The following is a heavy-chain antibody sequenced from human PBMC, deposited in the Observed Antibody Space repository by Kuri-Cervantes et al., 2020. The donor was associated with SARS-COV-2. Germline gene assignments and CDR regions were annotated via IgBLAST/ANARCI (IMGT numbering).Heavy chain of an antibody. CDR1: GGSISSSSYY. CDR2: IYYSGST. V-gene: IGHV4-39*01. Sequence: ESLKISCTVSGGSISSSSYYWGWIRQPPGKGLEWIGSIYYSGSTYYNPSLKSRVTISVDTSKNQFSLKLSSVTAADTAVYYCARVLNSGSYPYRGNWFDPWGQGTLVTVSS. CDR3: ARVLNSGSYPYRGNWFDP. J-gene: IGHJ5*02. D-gene: IGHD3-10*01.